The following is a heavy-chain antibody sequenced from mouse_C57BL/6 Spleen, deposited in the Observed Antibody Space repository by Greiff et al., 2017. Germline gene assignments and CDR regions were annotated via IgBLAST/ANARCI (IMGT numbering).Heavy chain of an antibody. D-gene: IGHD2-3*01. CDR1: GFTFSNYW. CDR3: TGPYDGYYAMDY. V-gene: IGHV6-3*01. Sequence: EVKVEESGGGLVQPGGSMKLSCVASGFTFSNYWMNWVRQSPEKGLEWVAQIRLKSDNYATHSAESVKGRVTISRDDYKSSVYLQMNNLRAEDTGIYYCTGPYDGYYAMDYWGQGTSVTVSS. CDR2: IRLKSDNYAT. J-gene: IGHJ4*01.